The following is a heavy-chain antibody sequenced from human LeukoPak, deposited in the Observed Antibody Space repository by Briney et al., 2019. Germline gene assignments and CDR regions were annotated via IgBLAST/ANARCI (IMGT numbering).Heavy chain of an antibody. CDR1: GFTFSSYW. CDR3: AKGSKLVVITRDHYMAV. D-gene: IGHD3-22*01. V-gene: IGHV3-30*02. CDR2: IRHDGSNK. Sequence: QSGGSLRLSCAASGFTFSSYWMSWVRQAPGKGLEWVAFIRHDGSNKYYADSVNGRFTISRDNSKNTLYLQMNSLRAGDTAVYYCAKGSKLVVITRDHYMAVWGKGTTVTISS. J-gene: IGHJ6*03.